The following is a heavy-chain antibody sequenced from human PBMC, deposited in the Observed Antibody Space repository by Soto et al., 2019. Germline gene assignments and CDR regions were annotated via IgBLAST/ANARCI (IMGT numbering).Heavy chain of an antibody. J-gene: IGHJ6*03. Sequence: SETLSLTCTVSGGSISSYYWSWIRQPPGKGLEWIGYIYYSGSTNYNPSLKSRVTISVDTSKNQFSLKLSSVTAADTAVYYCGRLESLYFGNYYYMDVWGKGTTVTVSS. D-gene: IGHD2-8*01. CDR3: GRLESLYFGNYYYMDV. V-gene: IGHV4-59*08. CDR1: GGSISSYY. CDR2: IYYSGST.